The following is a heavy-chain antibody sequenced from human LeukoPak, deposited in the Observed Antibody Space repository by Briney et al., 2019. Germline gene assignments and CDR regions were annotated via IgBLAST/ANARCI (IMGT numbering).Heavy chain of an antibody. D-gene: IGHD6-13*01. V-gene: IGHV3-21*01. Sequence: PGGSLRLSCAASGFTFSTYSMNWVRRAPGKGLEWVSSISSSSSYTYYADSVKGRFTISRDNAKKSLYLQMNSLRAEDTAVYYCARGVYSSSWYLELDYWGQGTLVTVSS. CDR3: ARGVYSSSWYLELDY. CDR2: ISSSSSYT. J-gene: IGHJ4*02. CDR1: GFTFSTYS.